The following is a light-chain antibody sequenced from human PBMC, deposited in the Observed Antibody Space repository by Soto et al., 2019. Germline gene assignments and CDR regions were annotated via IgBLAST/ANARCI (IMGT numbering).Light chain of an antibody. Sequence: DIQMTQSPSTLSASVGDRVTITCRASQNIIRWLAWYQQKAGKAPKLLIYDASNLESGVPSRFSGSGSGTEFTLTISSLQPDDSATYYCQQYNTYLTFGPGTKVDIK. V-gene: IGKV1-5*01. J-gene: IGKJ3*01. CDR3: QQYNTYLT. CDR2: DAS. CDR1: QNIIRW.